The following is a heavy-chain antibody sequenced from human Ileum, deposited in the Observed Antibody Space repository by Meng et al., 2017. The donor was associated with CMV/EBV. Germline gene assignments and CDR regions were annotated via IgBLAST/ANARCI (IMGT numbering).Heavy chain of an antibody. Sequence: GESLKISCAASGFIFSNCAIYWVRQAPGKGLEWVTFISYGGSDTYYADSVKGRFTISRDNSKNTVYLQMNSLRSEDTAIYYCAREGVGDKRVKWWFDPWGQGTVVTVSS. V-gene: IGHV3-30*16. CDR1: GFIFSNCA. D-gene: IGHD2-21*02. CDR3: AREGVGDKRVKWWFDP. CDR2: ISYGGSDT. J-gene: IGHJ5*02.